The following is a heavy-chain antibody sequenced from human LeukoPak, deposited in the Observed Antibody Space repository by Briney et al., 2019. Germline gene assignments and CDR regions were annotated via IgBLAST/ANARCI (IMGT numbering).Heavy chain of an antibody. J-gene: IGHJ4*02. CDR3: AKDRRVFDY. V-gene: IGHV3-23*01. Sequence: GGSLRLSCVASGFTFSRFAMSWVRQAPGKGLEWVSAISGSGGSTYYADSVKGRFTISRDNSKNTLYLQINSLRAEDTAVYYCAKDRRVFDYWGQGTLVTVSS. CDR1: GFTFSRFA. CDR2: ISGSGGST.